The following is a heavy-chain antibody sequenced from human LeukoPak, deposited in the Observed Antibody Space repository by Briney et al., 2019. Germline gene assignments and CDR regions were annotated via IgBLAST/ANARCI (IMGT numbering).Heavy chain of an antibody. CDR3: ARGSTTIFGLEN. J-gene: IGHJ1*01. CDR1: GFTFSSYG. V-gene: IGHV3-33*01. CDR2: IWYDGSNK. Sequence: GGSLRLSCAASGFTFSSYGMHWVRQAPGKGLEWVAVIWYDGSNKYYADSVKGRFTISRDNSKNTLYLQMNSLRAEDTAVYYCARGSTTIFGLENWGQGTLVTVSS. D-gene: IGHD3-3*01.